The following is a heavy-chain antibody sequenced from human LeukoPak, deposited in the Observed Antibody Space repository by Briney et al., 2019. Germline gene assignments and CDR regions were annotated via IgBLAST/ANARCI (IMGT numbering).Heavy chain of an antibody. V-gene: IGHV3-53*01. Sequence: PGGSLRLSCAASGFTVSTNYMSWVRQAPGKGLEWVSVIYSGGSTYYADSVKGRFTISRDNSKSTLYLQMNGLTAEDTALYYCARRLVTAGITDFFDSWGQGTLVSVSS. D-gene: IGHD2-2*01. J-gene: IGHJ4*02. CDR3: ARRLVTAGITDFFDS. CDR2: IYSGGST. CDR1: GFTVSTNY.